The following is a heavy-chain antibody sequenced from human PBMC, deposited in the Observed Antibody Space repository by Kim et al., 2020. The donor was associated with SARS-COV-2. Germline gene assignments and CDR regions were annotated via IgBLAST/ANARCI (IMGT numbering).Heavy chain of an antibody. Sequence: GGSLRLSCAASGFTFSSYGMHWVRQAPGKGLEWVAVISYDGSNKYYADSVKGRFTISRDNSKNTLYLQMNSLRAEDTAVYYCAKDHGSGSLLSGYWGQGTLVTVSS. D-gene: IGHD3-10*01. V-gene: IGHV3-30*18. CDR1: GFTFSSYG. CDR2: ISYDGSNK. J-gene: IGHJ4*02. CDR3: AKDHGSGSLLSGY.